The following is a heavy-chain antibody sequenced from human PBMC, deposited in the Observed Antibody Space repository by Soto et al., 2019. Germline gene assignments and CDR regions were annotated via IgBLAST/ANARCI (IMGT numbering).Heavy chain of an antibody. CDR2: IKEDASEE. Sequence: EVQLVQSGGDLVQPGGSLRLSCVDSAFTFSAYWMTWVRQAPGMGLEWVAGIKEDASEEVYVDSVKGRFSISRDNAKNSLYLQLNRLRAEDTAVYSCATAISSPFSNFDSWGQGSLVTVSS. CDR1: AFTFSAYW. J-gene: IGHJ4*02. D-gene: IGHD2-2*01. CDR3: ATAISSPFSNFDS. V-gene: IGHV3-7*01.